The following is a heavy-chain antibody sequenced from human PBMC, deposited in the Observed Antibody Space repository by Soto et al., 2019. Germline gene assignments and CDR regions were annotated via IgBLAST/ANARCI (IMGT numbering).Heavy chain of an antibody. CDR3: AKDKGGYSFGPNAFDI. V-gene: IGHV3-9*01. CDR2: ISWSSGSI. CDR1: GFTFDDYA. J-gene: IGHJ3*02. D-gene: IGHD5-18*01. Sequence: EVQLAESGGGLVQPGRSLRLSCAASGFTFDDYAMHWVRQAPGKGLEWVSGISWSSGSIAYADSVKGRFTISRDNAKNCLYLQMNSLRPEDTALYHCAKDKGGYSFGPNAFDIWGRETKVTVSS.